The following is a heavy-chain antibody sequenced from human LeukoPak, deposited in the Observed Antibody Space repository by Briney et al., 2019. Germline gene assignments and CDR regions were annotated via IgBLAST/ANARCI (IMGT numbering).Heavy chain of an antibody. CDR1: GYTFTNSY. CDR3: ARGRWLQLHYYYYMDV. CDR2: IIPIFGTA. Sequence: GASVKVSCKASGYTFTNSYMHWVRQAPGQGLEWMGGIIPIFGTANYAQKFQGRVTITTDESTSTAYMELSSLRSEDTAVYYCARGRWLQLHYYYYMDVWGKGTTVTVSS. J-gene: IGHJ6*03. D-gene: IGHD5-24*01. V-gene: IGHV1-69*05.